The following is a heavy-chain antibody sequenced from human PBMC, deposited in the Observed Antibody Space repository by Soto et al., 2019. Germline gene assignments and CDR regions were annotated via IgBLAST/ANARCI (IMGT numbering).Heavy chain of an antibody. J-gene: IGHJ6*02. CDR3: ARDLGDPYCTNGICDYFYGMDV. CDR2: LSYDGKNK. Sequence: VGSLRLSCAASGFTFSDFSMHWVRQAPGKGLEWVAILSYDGKNKFYAESLKGRFTISRDNSKNTLLLQMNNLRPEDTAIYYCARDLGDPYCTNGICDYFYGMDVWGQGTTVTVSS. D-gene: IGHD2-8*01. CDR1: GFTFSDFS. V-gene: IGHV3-30*04.